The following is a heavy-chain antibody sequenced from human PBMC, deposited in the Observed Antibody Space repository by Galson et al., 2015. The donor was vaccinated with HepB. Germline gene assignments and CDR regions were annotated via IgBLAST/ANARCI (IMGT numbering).Heavy chain of an antibody. D-gene: IGHD3-10*01. V-gene: IGHV3-33*01. Sequence: SLRLSCAASGFTFSSYGMHWVRQAPGKGLEWVAVIWYDGSNKYYADSVKGRFTISRDNSKNTLYLQMNSLRAEDTAVYYCARAGLVYGSGSFNDAFDIWGQGTMVTVSP. CDR2: IWYDGSNK. J-gene: IGHJ3*02. CDR3: ARAGLVYGSGSFNDAFDI. CDR1: GFTFSSYG.